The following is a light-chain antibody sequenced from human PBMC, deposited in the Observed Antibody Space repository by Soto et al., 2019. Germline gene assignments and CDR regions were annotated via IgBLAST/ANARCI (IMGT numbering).Light chain of an antibody. CDR2: SND. J-gene: IGLJ3*02. Sequence: QSALTQPPSVSGTPGQRVTISCSGSSSNIGSNTVNWYQQLPGAAPKLLIYSNDQRPSGVPDRFSDSKSVTSDSLAISGLQSEDEAVYYCSVWDDSLNGPVFGGGTKLTVL. CDR3: SVWDDSLNGPV. V-gene: IGLV1-44*01. CDR1: SSNIGSNT.